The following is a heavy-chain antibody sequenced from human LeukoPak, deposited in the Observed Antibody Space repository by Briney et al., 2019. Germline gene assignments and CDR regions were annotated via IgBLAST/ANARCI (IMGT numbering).Heavy chain of an antibody. CDR3: ARLSKGYNSY. CDR1: GYTFHSYW. CDR2: IYPGDSDT. Sequence: GESLKISCKGSGYTFHSYWIGWVRQVPGKGLEWMGIIYPGDSDTRYSPSFQGQVTMSADKSTSTAYLQWTSLKASDTAMYYCARLSKGYNSYWGQGTLVTVSS. V-gene: IGHV5-51*01. D-gene: IGHD5-24*01. J-gene: IGHJ4*02.